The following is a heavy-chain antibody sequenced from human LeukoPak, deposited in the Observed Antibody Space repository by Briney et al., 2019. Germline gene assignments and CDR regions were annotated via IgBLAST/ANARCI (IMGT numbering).Heavy chain of an antibody. V-gene: IGHV4-30-4*01. D-gene: IGHD3-22*01. CDR2: IYYSGST. CDR3: ANRHYDSSGYYSGGSNWFDP. CDR1: GGSISSGDYY. Sequence: SQTLSLTCTVSGGSISSGDYYWSWIRQPPGKGLEWIGYIYYSGSTYYNPSLKSRVTISVDTSKNQFSLKLSSVTAADTAVYYCANRHYDSSGYYSGGSNWFDPWGQGTLVTVSS. J-gene: IGHJ5*02.